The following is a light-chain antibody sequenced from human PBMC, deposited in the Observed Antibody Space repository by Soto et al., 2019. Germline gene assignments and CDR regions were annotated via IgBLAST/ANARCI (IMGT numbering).Light chain of an antibody. CDR1: QGIGTY. CDR2: AAS. CDR3: QQLNTWPII. J-gene: IGKJ5*01. Sequence: DILLTQSPFFLSASVGDRVTITCRASQGIGTYLAWYQHKAGKAPELLIYAASTLQSGVPSRFSGSGSGTEFTLTISSLQPEDFETYYCQQLNTWPIIFGQGTRREIK. V-gene: IGKV1-9*01.